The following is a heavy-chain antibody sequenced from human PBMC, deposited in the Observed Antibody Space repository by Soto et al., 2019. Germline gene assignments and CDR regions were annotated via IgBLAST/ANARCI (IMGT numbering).Heavy chain of an antibody. Sequence: SETLSLTCTVSGGSISSSSYYWGWIRQPPGKGLEWIGSIYYSGSTYYNPSLKSRVTISVDTSKNQFSLKLSSVTAADTAVYYCARHDDSGFLIGGFDIWGQGTVVTVSS. J-gene: IGHJ3*02. CDR3: ARHDDSGFLIGGFDI. V-gene: IGHV4-39*01. CDR1: GGSISSSSYY. CDR2: IYYSGST. D-gene: IGHD3-16*01.